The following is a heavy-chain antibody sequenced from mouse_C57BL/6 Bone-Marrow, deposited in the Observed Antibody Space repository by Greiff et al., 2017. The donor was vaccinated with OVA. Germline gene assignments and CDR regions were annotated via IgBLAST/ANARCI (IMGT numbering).Heavy chain of an antibody. J-gene: IGHJ4*01. CDR3: TRGYGSSYYAMDY. CDR2: IYPGNSDT. Sequence: EVQLQQSGTVLARPGASVKMSCKTSGYTFTSYWMHWVKQRPGQGLEWIGAIYPGNSDTSYNQKFKGKAKLTAVTSASTAYMELSSLTNDDSAVYYCTRGYGSSYYAMDYWGQGTSVTVSS. V-gene: IGHV1-5*01. D-gene: IGHD1-1*01. CDR1: GYTFTSYW.